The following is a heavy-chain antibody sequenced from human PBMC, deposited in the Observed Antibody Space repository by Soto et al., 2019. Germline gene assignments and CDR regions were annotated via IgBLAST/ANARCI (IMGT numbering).Heavy chain of an antibody. CDR1: GYTFTSYY. J-gene: IGHJ6*02. CDR2: INPSGCST. Sequence: QVQLVQSGAEVKKPGASVKVSCKASGYTFTSYYMHWVRQAPGQGLEWMGIINPSGCSTSYAQKFQGRGTMTRETSASTVYMEVSSLRAEGTAVYYCARELWFRDYQGSRYYCDGMDVWGQGTPVTVSS. D-gene: IGHD2-21*01. CDR3: ARELWFRDYQGSRYYCDGMDV. V-gene: IGHV1-46*01.